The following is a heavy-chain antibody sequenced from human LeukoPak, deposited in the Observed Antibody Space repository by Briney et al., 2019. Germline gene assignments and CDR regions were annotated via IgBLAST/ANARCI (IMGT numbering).Heavy chain of an antibody. J-gene: IGHJ4*02. CDR2: IGGYDHST. CDR1: GFTFDDYA. D-gene: IGHD1-26*01. V-gene: IGHV3-23*01. CDR3: AKDSHSGYFDY. Sequence: GGSLRFSCAASGFTFDDYAMHWVRQAPGKGLEWVSGIGGYDHSTYYPDSLKGRFTISKDTSKNTLYLQMNSLTAGDTAVYYCAKDSHSGYFDYWGQGTLVTVSS.